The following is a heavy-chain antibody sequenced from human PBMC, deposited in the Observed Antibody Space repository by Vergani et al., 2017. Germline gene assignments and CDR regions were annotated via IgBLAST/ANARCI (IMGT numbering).Heavy chain of an antibody. V-gene: IGHV4-38-2*01. CDR2: IYHSGST. J-gene: IGHJ5*02. Sequence: QVQLQESGPGLVKPSETLSLTCVVSGYSISSGYYWGWIRQPTGKGLEWIGSIYHSGSTYYNPSLKSRVTISLDTSKNQFSLKVHSVTAADTAVYYCARHGNPPSNLAAPLATWGQGSLVTVSS. CDR1: GYSISSGYY. CDR3: ARHGNPPSNLAAPLAT. D-gene: IGHD4-23*01.